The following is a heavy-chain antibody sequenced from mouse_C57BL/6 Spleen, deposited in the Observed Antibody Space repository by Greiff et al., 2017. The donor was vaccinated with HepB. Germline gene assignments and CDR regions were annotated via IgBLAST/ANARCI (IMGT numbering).Heavy chain of an antibody. CDR1: GYTFTDYY. D-gene: IGHD1-1*01. CDR3: ARISHYYGSSYWYVDV. Sequence: EVQLQQSGPELVKPGASVKISCKASGYTFTDYYMNWVKQSHGKSLEWIGDINPNNGGTSYNQKFKGKATLTVDKSSSTAYMELRSLTSEDSAVYYCARISHYYGSSYWYVDVWGTGTTVTVSS. CDR2: INPNNGGT. J-gene: IGHJ1*03. V-gene: IGHV1-26*01.